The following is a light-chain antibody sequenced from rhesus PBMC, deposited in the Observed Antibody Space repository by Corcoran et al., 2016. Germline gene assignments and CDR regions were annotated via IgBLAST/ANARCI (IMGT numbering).Light chain of an antibody. CDR2: QVS. Sequence: DVVMTQSPLSLPITPGQPASISCRSSQSLVHSNGNTYLSWYQQKPGQPPRRLIYQVSNRDSGVPDRFSGSGAGTGCTLKSSGLEAEEVVFYYCGQGTNVPYSFGQGTKVEIK. V-gene: IGKV2-65*01. CDR1: QSLVHSNGNTY. CDR3: GQGTNVPYS. J-gene: IGKJ2*01.